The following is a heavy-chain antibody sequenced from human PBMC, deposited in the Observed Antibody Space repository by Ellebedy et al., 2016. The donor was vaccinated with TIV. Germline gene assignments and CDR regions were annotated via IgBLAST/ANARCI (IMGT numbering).Heavy chain of an antibody. Sequence: GESLKISCAASGFTFSSYWMSWVRQAPGKGLEWVANIRQDGSDKYFVDSVQGRFTISRDNAKNTLYLQMDSVRAEDTAVYYCATDGSYGDYLSPAHAFVFWGQGTTVTVSS. V-gene: IGHV3-7*01. CDR3: ATDGSYGDYLSPAHAFVF. J-gene: IGHJ3*01. D-gene: IGHD4-17*01. CDR2: IRQDGSDK. CDR1: GFTFSSYW.